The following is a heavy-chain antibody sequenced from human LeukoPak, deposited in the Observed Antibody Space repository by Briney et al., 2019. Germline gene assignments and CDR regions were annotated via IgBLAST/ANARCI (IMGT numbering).Heavy chain of an antibody. D-gene: IGHD2-15*01. J-gene: IGHJ4*02. V-gene: IGHV3-15*01. CDR1: GFTFSSYA. CDR2: IRSKADGGTP. CDR3: TTRSPARYCSDGACYSSADY. Sequence: GGSLRLSCAASGFTFSSYAMSWVRQAPGKGLEWVGHIRSKADGGTPDYIAPVKGRFTISRDDSKDTLYLQMNSLNTEDTAMYYCTTRSPARYCSDGACYSSADYWGQGTLATVSS.